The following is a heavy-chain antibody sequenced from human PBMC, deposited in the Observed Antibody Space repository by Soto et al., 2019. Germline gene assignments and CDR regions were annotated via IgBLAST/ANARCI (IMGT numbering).Heavy chain of an antibody. V-gene: IGHV3-30*18. D-gene: IGHD2-2*01. CDR1: GFTFSSYG. CDR3: AKGPTPVVPAAIAWFDP. CDR2: ISYDGSNK. Sequence: QVQLVESGGGVVQPGRSLRLDCAASGFTFSSYGMHWVRQAPGKGLEWVAVISYDGSNKYYADSVKGRFTISRDNSKNPLYLQMNSLRAEDTAVYYCAKGPTPVVPAAIAWFDPWGQGTLVTVSS. J-gene: IGHJ5*02.